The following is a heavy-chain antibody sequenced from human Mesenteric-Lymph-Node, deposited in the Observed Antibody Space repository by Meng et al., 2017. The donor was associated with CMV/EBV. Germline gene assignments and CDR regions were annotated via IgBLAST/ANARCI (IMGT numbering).Heavy chain of an antibody. V-gene: IGHV3-20*04. CDR3: ARDGLAVAEG. CDR2: IRWNGHTT. CDR1: GFTFHNYG. J-gene: IGHJ4*02. D-gene: IGHD6-19*01. Sequence: GGSLRLSCAASGFTFHNYGMHWVRRAPGKGLQWVSGIRWNGHTTGYADSVKGRFTISRDNAKNTLYLQMDSLRAEDTALYYCARDGLAVAEGWGQGTLVTVSS.